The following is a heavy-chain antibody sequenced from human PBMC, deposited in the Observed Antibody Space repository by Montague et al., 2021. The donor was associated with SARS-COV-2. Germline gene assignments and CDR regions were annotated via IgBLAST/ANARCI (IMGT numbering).Heavy chain of an antibody. CDR2: IYYSGST. CDR1: GGSISSSSYY. CDR3: VRSRAERYFDWTTLDAHVKPYYFDY. D-gene: IGHD3-9*01. V-gene: IGHV4-39*01. Sequence: SETLSLTCTVSGGSISSSSYYWGWIRQPPGKGLEWIGSIYYSGSTYYNPSLKSRVTISVDTSKNQFSLKLSSVTAADTAVCYRVRSRAERYFDWTTLDAHVKPYYFDYWGQGTLVTVSS. J-gene: IGHJ4*02.